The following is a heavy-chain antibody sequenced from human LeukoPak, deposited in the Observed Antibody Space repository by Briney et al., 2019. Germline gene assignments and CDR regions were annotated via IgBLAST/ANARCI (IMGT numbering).Heavy chain of an antibody. CDR3: AKDRGYSGYAGGFDY. V-gene: IGHV3-30*02. CDR2: IRYDGSNK. D-gene: IGHD5-12*01. CDR1: GFTFSSYG. Sequence: GSLRLSCAASGFTFSSYGMHWVRQAPGKGLEWVAFIRYDGSNKYYADSVKGRFTISRDNSKNTLYLQMNSLRAEDTAVYYCAKDRGYSGYAGGFDYWGQGTLVTVSS. J-gene: IGHJ4*02.